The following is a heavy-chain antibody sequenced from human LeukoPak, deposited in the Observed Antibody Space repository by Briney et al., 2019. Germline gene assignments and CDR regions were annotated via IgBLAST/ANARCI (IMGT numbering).Heavy chain of an antibody. CDR2: ISGSGDST. CDR1: GFTFSSYA. J-gene: IGHJ4*02. D-gene: IGHD6-13*01. Sequence: PGGSLRLSRAASGFTFSSYAMSWVRQAPGKGLEWVSAISGSGDSTYYGDSVKGRFTISRDNSKNTLYLQMNSLRAEDTAVYYCAKTRPLDSSSWSHGDYWGQGTLVTVSS. CDR3: AKTRPLDSSSWSHGDY. V-gene: IGHV3-23*01.